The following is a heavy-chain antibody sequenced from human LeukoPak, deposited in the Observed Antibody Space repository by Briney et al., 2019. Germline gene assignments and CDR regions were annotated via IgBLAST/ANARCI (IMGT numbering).Heavy chain of an antibody. V-gene: IGHV3-11*01. Sequence: GETLRLSCAAYGFTFSDYYMSWIRQPPGKGLEWVYYISTSGSTIYYADSVKGRFTISRDNAKNSLYLQMNSLRAEETDVYYCRRPYYFDYWGQGTLVTVSS. CDR3: RRPYYFDY. CDR1: GFTFSDYY. CDR2: ISTSGSTI. J-gene: IGHJ4*02.